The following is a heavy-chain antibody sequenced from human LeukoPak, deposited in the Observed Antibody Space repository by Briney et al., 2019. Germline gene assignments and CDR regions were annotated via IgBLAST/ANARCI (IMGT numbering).Heavy chain of an antibody. V-gene: IGHV3-7*03. J-gene: IGHJ4*02. CDR1: GFTFSNFW. Sequence: GGSLRLSCTAPGFTFSNFWMGWVRQAPGKGLEWVANIKQDETEKFYLGSVKGRFTISRDNAKNSLYLQMNSLRAEDTAVYYCATPLDYYDSSGYHQGGDWGQGTLVTVSS. CDR2: IKQDETEK. CDR3: ATPLDYYDSSGYHQGGD. D-gene: IGHD3-22*01.